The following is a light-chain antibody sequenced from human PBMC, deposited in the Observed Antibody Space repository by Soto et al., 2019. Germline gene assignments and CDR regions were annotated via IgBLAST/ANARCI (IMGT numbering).Light chain of an antibody. J-gene: IGLJ1*01. V-gene: IGLV2-14*01. CDR3: SSYTSSSTSYV. Sequence: QSALTQPASVSGSPGQSITISCTGTSSDVGGYNYVSWYQQHPGKAPKLMIYDVSNRPSGVSNRFSGSKSGNTASLTISGRQAEDDADYYCSSYTSSSTSYVFGTGTKVTVL. CDR2: DVS. CDR1: SSDVGGYNY.